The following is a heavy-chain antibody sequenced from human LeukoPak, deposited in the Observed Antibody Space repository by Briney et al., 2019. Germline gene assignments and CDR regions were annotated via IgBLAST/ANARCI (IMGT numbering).Heavy chain of an antibody. J-gene: IGHJ4*02. CDR3: ARETVVTPSDY. CDR2: ISYDGSNK. V-gene: IGHV3-30*04. Sequence: GGSLRLSCAASGFTFSSYAMHWVRQAPGKGLEWVAVISYDGSNKYYADSVKGRFTISRDNSKNTLYLQMNGLRAEDTAVYYCARETVVTPSDYWGQGTLVTVSS. D-gene: IGHD4-23*01. CDR1: GFTFSSYA.